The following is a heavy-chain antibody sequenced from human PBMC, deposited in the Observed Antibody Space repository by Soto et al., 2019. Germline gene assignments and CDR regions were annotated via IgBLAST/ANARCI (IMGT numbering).Heavy chain of an antibody. V-gene: IGHV4-4*07. D-gene: IGHD1-26*01. Sequence: QVQIQESGPGMVKPSETLSLMCSVTGVSISSYYWSWIRQPAGKGLEWIGRIYTSGSTNYNPSLKSRVTMSVHTSNNQVFLELISLTAADTAVYYCARDSERIGRSYWYFDLWGRGTLVTVSS. CDR2: IYTSGST. J-gene: IGHJ2*01. CDR3: ARDSERIGRSYWYFDL. CDR1: GVSISSYY.